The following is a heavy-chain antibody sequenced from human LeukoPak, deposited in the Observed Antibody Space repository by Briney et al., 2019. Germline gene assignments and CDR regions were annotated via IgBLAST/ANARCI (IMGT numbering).Heavy chain of an antibody. J-gene: IGHJ4*02. D-gene: IGHD6-13*01. Sequence: PGGSLRLSCAASGFTFSSYSMTWVRQAPGKGLEWVSVISGSGGTTYYADSVKGRFTISRDNSKSTLFLQMNSLRAEDTAVYYCARGRTGYIPDYWGQGTLVTVSS. V-gene: IGHV3-23*01. CDR1: GFTFSSYS. CDR2: ISGSGGTT. CDR3: ARGRTGYIPDY.